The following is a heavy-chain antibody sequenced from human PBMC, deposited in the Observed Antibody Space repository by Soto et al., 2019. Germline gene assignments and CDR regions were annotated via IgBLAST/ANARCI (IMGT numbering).Heavy chain of an antibody. V-gene: IGHV3-33*01. Sequence: QVQLVESGGGVVQPGRSLRLSCAASGFTFSSYGMHWVRQAPGKGLEWVAVIWYDGSNKYYADSVKGRFTISRDNSKNTLYLQMNSLRAEDTAVYYCARAPYSYDISGYYGSFDLWGRGTLVTVSS. CDR2: IWYDGSNK. CDR1: GFTFSSYG. CDR3: ARAPYSYDISGYYGSFDL. D-gene: IGHD3-22*01. J-gene: IGHJ2*01.